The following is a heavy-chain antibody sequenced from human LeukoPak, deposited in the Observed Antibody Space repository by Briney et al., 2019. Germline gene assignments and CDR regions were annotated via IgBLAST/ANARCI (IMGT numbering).Heavy chain of an antibody. CDR2: GFHTGRT. CDR1: GASIRSHF. CDR3: AGGGEKPPPED. Sequence: SETLSLTCIVSGASIRSHFWTWLRQPPGRGLEWIGYGFHTGRTAYSPSLRGRVTMSVDASKNQFSLRLTSVTAADTAVYFCAGGGEKPPPEDWGQGILVTVSS. J-gene: IGHJ4*02. V-gene: IGHV4-59*11.